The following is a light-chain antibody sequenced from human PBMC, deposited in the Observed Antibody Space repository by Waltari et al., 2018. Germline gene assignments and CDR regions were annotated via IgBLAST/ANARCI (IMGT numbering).Light chain of an antibody. CDR1: QDINNF. V-gene: IGKV1-33*01. J-gene: IGKJ5*01. CDR3: EQHDNLPIT. CDR2: DAS. Sequence: DIQMTQSPSSLSASVGDRVTITCQASQDINNFLNWYQQKPGKAPKIVIYDASNLETGVPSTFSGGGSGTYYTVTITSLQPEDIATYYCEQHDNLPITFGQGTRLEI.